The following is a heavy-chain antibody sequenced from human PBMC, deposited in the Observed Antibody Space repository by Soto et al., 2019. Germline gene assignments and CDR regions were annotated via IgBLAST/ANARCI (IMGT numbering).Heavy chain of an antibody. CDR3: ARARRIANAEYFQH. V-gene: IGHV4-59*08. D-gene: IGHD6-13*01. Sequence: SETLSLTCTVSGGSNSSYYWSWIRQPPGKGLEWIGYIYYSGSTNYNPSLKSRVTISVDTSKNQFSLKLSSVTAADTAVYYCARARRIANAEYFQHWGQGTLVTVSS. J-gene: IGHJ1*01. CDR1: GGSNSSYY. CDR2: IYYSGST.